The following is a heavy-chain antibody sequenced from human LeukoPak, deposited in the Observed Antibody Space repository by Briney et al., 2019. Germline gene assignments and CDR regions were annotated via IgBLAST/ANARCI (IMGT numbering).Heavy chain of an antibody. CDR1: GFTFSSYW. CDR3: ARGLVGAPLRY. CDR2: IKQDGSEK. V-gene: IGHV3-7*01. Sequence: PGGSLRLSCAASGFTFSSYWMSWVRQAPGKGLQWVANIKQDGSEKYYVDSVKDRFTISRDNAKNSLYLQMNSLRAEDTAVYYCARGLVGAPLRYWGQGTLVTVSS. D-gene: IGHD1-26*01. J-gene: IGHJ4*02.